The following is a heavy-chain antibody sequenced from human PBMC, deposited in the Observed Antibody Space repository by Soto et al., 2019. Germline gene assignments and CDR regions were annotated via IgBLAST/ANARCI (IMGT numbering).Heavy chain of an antibody. J-gene: IGHJ5*02. D-gene: IGHD3-10*01. Sequence: EVQLVESGGGLVEPGGSLRLSCAASGFTFTNAVMTWVRQAPGKGLEWVGRIKSAADGGTTDYATPVKGRFTISRDDSENTLYLHMNSLETEDTAVYFCHTGFTGRDPWGQGTLVTVSS. CDR1: GFTFTNAV. V-gene: IGHV3-15*01. CDR3: HTGFTGRDP. CDR2: IKSAADGGTT.